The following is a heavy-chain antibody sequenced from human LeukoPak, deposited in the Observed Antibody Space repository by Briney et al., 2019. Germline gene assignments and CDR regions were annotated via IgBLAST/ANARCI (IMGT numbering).Heavy chain of an antibody. CDR1: GYTFTSYG. CDR2: ISAYNGNT. V-gene: IGHV1-18*01. J-gene: IGHJ4*02. Sequence: GASVKVSCKASGYTFTSYGISWVRQAPGQGLEWMGWISAYNGNTNYAQKLQGRVTMTTDTSTSTAYMELRSLRSDDTAVYYCARPQYYYDSSGLGYWGQGTLVTVSS. D-gene: IGHD3-22*01. CDR3: ARPQYYYDSSGLGY.